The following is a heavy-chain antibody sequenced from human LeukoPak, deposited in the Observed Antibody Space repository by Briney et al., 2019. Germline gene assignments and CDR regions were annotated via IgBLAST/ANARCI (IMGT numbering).Heavy chain of an antibody. V-gene: IGHV4-39*01. J-gene: IGHJ3*02. CDR1: GGAISSSSYY. CDR3: ARPGDSSSPSKDAFDI. Sequence: PSETLSLTCTVSGGAISSSSYYWGWIRQPPGKGLEWIGSIYYSGSTYYNPSLKSRVTISVDTSKNQFSLKLSSVTAADTAVYYCARPGDSSSPSKDAFDIWGQGTMVTVSS. CDR2: IYYSGST. D-gene: IGHD6-6*01.